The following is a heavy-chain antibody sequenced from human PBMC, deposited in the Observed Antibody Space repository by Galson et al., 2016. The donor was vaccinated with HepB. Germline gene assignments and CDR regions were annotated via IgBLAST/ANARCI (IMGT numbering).Heavy chain of an antibody. CDR3: ARDSSSGYVIDAFDI. CDR2: INNSGGSS. D-gene: IGHD5-12*01. CDR1: GFTFSNYA. J-gene: IGHJ3*02. Sequence: SLRLSCAASGFTFSNYAMSWVRQAPGKGLEWVSGINNSGGSSTYADSVKGRFTISKDISKNTLYLQMNSLRAEDTAVYYCARDSSSGYVIDAFDIWGQGTMVTVSS. V-gene: IGHV3-23*01.